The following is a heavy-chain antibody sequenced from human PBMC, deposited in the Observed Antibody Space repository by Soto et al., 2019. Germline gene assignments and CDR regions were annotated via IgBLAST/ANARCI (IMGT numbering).Heavy chain of an antibody. CDR3: ARSSGYSSSCYMVNHYYFDS. J-gene: IGHJ4*02. D-gene: IGHD6-13*01. CDR2: MNPNSGNT. Sequence: GASVKVSCKASGYTFTSYDINWVRQATGQGLEWMGWMNPNSGNTGYAQKFQGRVTMTRNTSISTAYMELSSLRSEATAVYYCARSSGYSSSCYMVNHYYFDSWGQGTLVTVSS. V-gene: IGHV1-8*01. CDR1: GYTFTSYD.